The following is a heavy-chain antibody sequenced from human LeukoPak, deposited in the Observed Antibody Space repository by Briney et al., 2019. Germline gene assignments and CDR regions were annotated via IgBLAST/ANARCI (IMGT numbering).Heavy chain of an antibody. Sequence: SETLSLTCAVYGGSFSGYYWSWIRQPPGKGLEWIGEINHSGSTNYNPPLKSRVTISVDTSKNQFSLKLSSVTAADTAVYYCASGYSGYDSRGYWGQGTLVTVSS. CDR1: GGSFSGYY. CDR3: ASGYSGYDSRGY. CDR2: INHSGST. J-gene: IGHJ4*02. V-gene: IGHV4-34*01. D-gene: IGHD5-12*01.